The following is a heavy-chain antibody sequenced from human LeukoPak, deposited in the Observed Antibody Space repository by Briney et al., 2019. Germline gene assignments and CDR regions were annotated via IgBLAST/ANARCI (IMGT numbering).Heavy chain of an antibody. V-gene: IGHV1-2*02. CDR1: GYTFTGYS. D-gene: IGHD3/OR15-3a*01. J-gene: IGHJ4*02. CDR3: ARGYVWIEMGLGY. CDR2: INPNSGDT. Sequence: GASVKVSCKASGYTFTGYSIYWVRQAPGQGLEWMGGINPNSGDTNFAQKFQGRVTMTRDTPISTAYMELSGLRSDDTAIYYCARGYVWIEMGLGYWGQGTLVTVSS.